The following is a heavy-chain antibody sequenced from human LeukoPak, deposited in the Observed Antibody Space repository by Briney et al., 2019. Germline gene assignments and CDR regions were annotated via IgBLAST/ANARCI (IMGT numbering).Heavy chain of an antibody. CDR1: GFTFSTYG. Sequence: GRSLRLSCAASGFTFSTYGMHWVRQAPGKGLEWVAVIWSDGTNRFYADSVKGRFTFSRDNSKNTLSLQMNSLRAEDTAVYYCAKGYNYAYEYWGQGTLVTVSS. V-gene: IGHV3-33*06. D-gene: IGHD5-18*01. CDR3: AKGYNYAYEY. J-gene: IGHJ4*02. CDR2: IWSDGTNR.